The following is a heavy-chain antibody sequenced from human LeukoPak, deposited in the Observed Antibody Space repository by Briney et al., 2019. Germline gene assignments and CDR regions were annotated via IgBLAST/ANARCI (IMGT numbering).Heavy chain of an antibody. CDR2: IIPILGTA. Sequence: SVKLSCKASGRTFSSYAISWVRQAPGQGLEWMGGIIPILGTANYAQKIQGRVTITADKSTSTAYMELSSLRSEDTAVYYCARGKGAVAGSTFDYWGQGTLVTVSS. D-gene: IGHD6-19*01. CDR3: ARGKGAVAGSTFDY. J-gene: IGHJ4*02. V-gene: IGHV1-69*06. CDR1: GRTFSSYA.